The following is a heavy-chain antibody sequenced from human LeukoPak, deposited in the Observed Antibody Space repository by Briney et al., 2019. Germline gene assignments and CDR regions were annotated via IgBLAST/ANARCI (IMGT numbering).Heavy chain of an antibody. V-gene: IGHV3-23*01. Sequence: GGSLRLSCAASDFNFITYAMSWVRQAPGKGLEWVSTISGGGDVTYYADSVKGRFTISRDNSKNTLYLQMNSLRVEDSAVYYCARDSSMLRGPLVIYYFDFWGQGTLVTVSS. CDR3: ARDSSMLRGPLVIYYFDF. CDR2: ISGGGDVT. D-gene: IGHD3-10*01. CDR1: DFNFITYA. J-gene: IGHJ4*02.